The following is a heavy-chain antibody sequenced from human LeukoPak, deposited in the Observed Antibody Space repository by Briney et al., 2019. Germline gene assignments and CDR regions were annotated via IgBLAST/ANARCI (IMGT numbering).Heavy chain of an antibody. V-gene: IGHV4-30-2*01. CDR2: IYDSGST. Sequence: SETLSLTCAVSGGSVSSGGYSWSWIRQPPGKGLDWIGYIYDSGSTYYNPSLKSRVTISLDRSKNQFSLKLTSVTAADTAVYYCARYGGSGTYFFDYWGQGTLVTVSS. CDR1: GGSVSSGGYS. CDR3: ARYGGSGTYFFDY. J-gene: IGHJ4*02. D-gene: IGHD3-10*01.